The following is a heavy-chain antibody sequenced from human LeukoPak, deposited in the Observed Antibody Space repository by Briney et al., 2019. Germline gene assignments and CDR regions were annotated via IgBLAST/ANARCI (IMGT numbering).Heavy chain of an antibody. CDR1: RFTFINYL. D-gene: IGHD3-3*01. CDR3: ARDFWGAYRVDFYDY. CDR2: IKQDGSET. Sequence: VGALRLSCAPSRFTFINYLMSWVRPAPGKGGGWVANIKQDGSETYYVDSVRGRFTISRDNARNSLYLQMNSLRADDTAIYYCARDFWGAYRVDFYDYWGQGAQVTVSS. V-gene: IGHV3-7*01. J-gene: IGHJ4*02.